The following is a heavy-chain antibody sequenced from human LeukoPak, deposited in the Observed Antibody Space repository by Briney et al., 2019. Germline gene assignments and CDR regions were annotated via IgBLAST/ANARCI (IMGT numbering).Heavy chain of an antibody. J-gene: IGHJ4*02. V-gene: IGHV4-59*01. CDR3: ASSYYAAAGTDY. Sequence: PSETLSLTCTVSGGSISSYYWSWIRQPPGKGLEWIGYIYYSGSTNYNPSLKSRVTISVDTSKNQFSLKLSSVTAADTAVYYCASSYYAAAGTDYWGQGTLVTVSS. CDR1: GGSISSYY. CDR2: IYYSGST. D-gene: IGHD6-13*01.